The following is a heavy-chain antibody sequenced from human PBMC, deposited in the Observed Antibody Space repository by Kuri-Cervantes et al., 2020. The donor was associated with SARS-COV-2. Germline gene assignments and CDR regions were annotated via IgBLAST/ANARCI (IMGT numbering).Heavy chain of an antibody. V-gene: IGHV3-49*04. CDR1: GFTFGDYA. J-gene: IGHJ5*02. CDR3: TRDDFWSGYYTS. D-gene: IGHD3-3*01. CDR2: IRSKAYGGTT. Sequence: GELLKISWTASGFTFGDYAMSWVRQAPGKGLEWVGFIRSKAYGGTTEYAASVKGRFTISRDDSKSIAYLQMNSLKSEDTAVYYCTRDDFWSGYYTSWGQGTLVTVSS.